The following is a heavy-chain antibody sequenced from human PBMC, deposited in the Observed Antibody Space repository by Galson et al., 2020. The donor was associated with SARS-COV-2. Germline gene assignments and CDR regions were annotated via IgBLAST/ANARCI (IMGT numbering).Heavy chain of an antibody. Sequence: GESLKISCKVSGYTLTELSMHWVRQAPGKGLEWMGGFDPEDGETLYAQKFQGRVTMTEDTSTDTAYMELSSLRSEDTAVYYCATARALGPVNWFDPWGQGTLVTVSS. CDR3: ATARALGPVNWFDP. D-gene: IGHD1-26*01. V-gene: IGHV1-24*01. CDR1: GYTLTELS. CDR2: FDPEDGET. J-gene: IGHJ5*02.